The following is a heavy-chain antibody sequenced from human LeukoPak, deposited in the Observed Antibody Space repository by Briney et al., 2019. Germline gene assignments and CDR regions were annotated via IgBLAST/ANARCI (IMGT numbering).Heavy chain of an antibody. CDR1: GGSISSGDYY. V-gene: IGHV4-30-4*01. D-gene: IGHD3-10*01. CDR3: ARGSYGSGSYYVDY. CDR2: IYYSGST. J-gene: IGHJ4*02. Sequence: SQTLSLTCTVSGGSISSGDYYWSWIRQPPGKGLEWIGYIYYSGSTYYNPSLKRRVTISVDTSKNQFSLKLSSVTAADTAVYYCARGSYGSGSYYVDYWGQGTLVTVSS.